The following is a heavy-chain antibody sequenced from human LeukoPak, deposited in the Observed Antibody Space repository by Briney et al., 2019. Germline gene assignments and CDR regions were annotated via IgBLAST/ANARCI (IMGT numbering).Heavy chain of an antibody. CDR2: LSGSGGST. J-gene: IGHJ4*02. Sequence: GGSLRLSCAASGFVFSSYAMSWVRQAPGKGLEWVSALSGSGGSTYYADSVKGRFTISRDNSKNTLNLQMNSLRAEDTAVYYCAKDRGTEAYCGGDCYSLDWGQGTLVTVSS. D-gene: IGHD2-21*02. V-gene: IGHV3-23*01. CDR3: AKDRGTEAYCGGDCYSLD. CDR1: GFVFSSYA.